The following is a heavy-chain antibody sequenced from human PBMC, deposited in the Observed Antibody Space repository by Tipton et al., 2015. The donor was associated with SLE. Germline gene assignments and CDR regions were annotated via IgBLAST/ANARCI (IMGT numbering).Heavy chain of an antibody. CDR2: IYSGGST. V-gene: IGHV3-66*01. Sequence: SLRLSCAASGFTVSSNYMSWVRQTPGKGLEWVSVIYSGGSTYYADSVKGRFTISRDNSKNTLSLQMNSLRAEDTAVYYCARGGGTSSWLGYWGQGTLVTVSS. J-gene: IGHJ4*02. CDR1: GFTVSSNY. D-gene: IGHD6-13*01. CDR3: ARGGGTSSWLGY.